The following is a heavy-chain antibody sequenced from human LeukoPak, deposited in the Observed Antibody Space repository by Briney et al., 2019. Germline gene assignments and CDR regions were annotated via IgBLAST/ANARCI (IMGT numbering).Heavy chain of an antibody. CDR2: IYYSGST. CDR3: ARELGYDFWSGYWYYFDY. CDR1: GGSISSYY. Sequence: SETLSLTCTVSGGSISSYYLSWIRQPPGKGLEWIGYIYYSGSTNYNPSLKSRVTISVDTSKNQFSLKLSSVTAADTAVYYCARELGYDFWSGYWYYFDYWGQGTLVTVSS. J-gene: IGHJ4*02. V-gene: IGHV4-59*01. D-gene: IGHD3-3*01.